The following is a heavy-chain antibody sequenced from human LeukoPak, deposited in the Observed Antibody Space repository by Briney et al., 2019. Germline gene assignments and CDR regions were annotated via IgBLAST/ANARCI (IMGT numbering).Heavy chain of an antibody. D-gene: IGHD5/OR15-5a*01. V-gene: IGHV3-15*01. Sequence: PGGSLILSCAASGFTFSNVWMNWVRQAPGKGLEWVGRIKRKSDGGATDYAAPVKGRFAISRDDSENTLYLQMNSLKTEDTAVYYCTTIYPGYWGQGTLVTVSS. CDR2: IKRKSDGGAT. J-gene: IGHJ4*02. CDR3: TTIYPGY. CDR1: GFTFSNVW.